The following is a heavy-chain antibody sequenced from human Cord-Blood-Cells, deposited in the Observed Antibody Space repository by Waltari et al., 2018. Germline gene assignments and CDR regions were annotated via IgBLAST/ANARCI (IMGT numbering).Heavy chain of an antibody. J-gene: IGHJ6*03. V-gene: IGHV4-39*01. D-gene: IGHD2-2*01. Sequence: QLQLQESGPGLVKPSETLSLTCTVSGGSISSSSYYWGWLRQPPGQGLEWIGSVYYSGDSASNPALKGRVTRSVDTSKNQCSLKLSSLTAADTAVYYCARLRYCSSTSCYYYYYYMDVWGKGTTVTVSS. CDR3: ARLRYCSSTSCYYYYYYMDV. CDR2: VYYSGDS. CDR1: GGSISSSSYY.